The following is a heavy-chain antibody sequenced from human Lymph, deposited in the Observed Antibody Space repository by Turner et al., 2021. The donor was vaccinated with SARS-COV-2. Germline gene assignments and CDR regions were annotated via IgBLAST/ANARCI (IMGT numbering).Heavy chain of an antibody. CDR2: IWYDGSNK. CDR1: GLTFTSYD. CDR3: ARGSAGGDV. Sequence: QVQLVGSVGGVVQPGGYLVLSWAASGLTFTSYDMHWVRQAPGKGLGWVAFIWYDGSNKYYAVSVKGRFTISRDNSKNTLYLQMNSLRAEDTAVYYCARGSAGGDVWGQGTTVTVSS. J-gene: IGHJ6*02. D-gene: IGHD6-13*01. V-gene: IGHV3-33*01.